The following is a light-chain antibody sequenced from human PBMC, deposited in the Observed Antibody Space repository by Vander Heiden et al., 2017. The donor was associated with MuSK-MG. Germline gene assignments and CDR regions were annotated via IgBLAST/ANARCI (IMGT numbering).Light chain of an antibody. J-gene: IGKJ4*01. CDR1: QSVSSY. CDR3: QQRSNWPPVGT. V-gene: IGKV3-11*01. CDR2: DAS. Sequence: DIVLTQSPATLSLSPGERATLSCRASQSVSSYLALYQQKPGQAPRLLIYDASNRATGIPARFSGSGSGTDFTLTIRSLEPEDFAVYYWQQRSNWPPVGTFGGGTKVEIK.